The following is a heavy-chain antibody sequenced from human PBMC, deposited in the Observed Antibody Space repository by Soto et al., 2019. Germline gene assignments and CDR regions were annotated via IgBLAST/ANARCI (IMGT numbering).Heavy chain of an antibody. V-gene: IGHV4-34*01. J-gene: IGHJ4*02. Sequence: QVQLQQWGAGLLKPSETLSLTCAVYGKSLSGYYWSWIRQPPGKALEWIGEINHSGNTNYNPSLKSRVNISVDPSKNQLFLNLSSVTAADTAMYYCARHHVRGRTIAGAAEFWGQGTLVTVSS. CDR3: ARHHVRGRTIAGAAEF. CDR2: INHSGNT. D-gene: IGHD1-26*01. CDR1: GKSLSGYY.